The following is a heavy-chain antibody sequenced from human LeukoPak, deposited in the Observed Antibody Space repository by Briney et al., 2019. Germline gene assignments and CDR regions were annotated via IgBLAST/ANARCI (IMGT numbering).Heavy chain of an antibody. V-gene: IGHV3-33*01. D-gene: IGHD5-18*01. CDR3: ARAHADTAMAPVNYYYGMDV. J-gene: IGHJ6*01. CDR1: GFTFSSYG. Sequence: GGSLRLSCAASGFTFSSYGMHWVRQAPGKGLEWVAVMWYDGSNKYYADSVKGRFTISRDNSKNTLYLQMNSLRAEDTAVYYCARAHADTAMAPVNYYYGMDVWGQGTTVTVSS. CDR2: MWYDGSNK.